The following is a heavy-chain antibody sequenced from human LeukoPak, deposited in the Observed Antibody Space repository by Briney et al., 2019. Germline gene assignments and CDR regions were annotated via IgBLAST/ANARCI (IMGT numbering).Heavy chain of an antibody. D-gene: IGHD6-13*01. CDR3: ARGPRAAADDY. CDR2: MNPNSGNT. J-gene: IGHJ4*02. CDR1: GYTFTSYD. Sequence: ASVKVSCKASGYTFTSYDINWVRQATGQGLEWMGWMNPNSGNTGQTQKFQGRVTITRDTSASTAYMELSSLTSEDTAVYYCARGPRAAADDYWGQGTLVTVSS. V-gene: IGHV1-8*01.